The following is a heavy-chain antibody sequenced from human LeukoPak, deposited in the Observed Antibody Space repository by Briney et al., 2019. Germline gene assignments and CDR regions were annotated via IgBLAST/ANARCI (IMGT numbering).Heavy chain of an antibody. J-gene: IGHJ4*02. CDR2: ISTYNGDT. V-gene: IGHV1-18*01. D-gene: IGHD2-2*01. Sequence: ASVKVSCKASGYTFTNHGFSWVRQAPGQELECMGWISTYNGDTNYAQNLHGRVTMTTDTSTSTAYMEMRSLRSDDTAVYYCARDCSSTSCYNVYWGQGTLVTVSS. CDR3: ARDCSSTSCYNVY. CDR1: GYTFTNHG.